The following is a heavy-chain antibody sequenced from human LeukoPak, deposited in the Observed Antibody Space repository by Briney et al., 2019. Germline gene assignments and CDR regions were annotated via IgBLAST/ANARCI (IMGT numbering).Heavy chain of an antibody. Sequence: GGSLRLSCAASGFTFNNYAMIWVRQAPGKGLEWVSSISSSSSYIYYADSVKGRFTISRDNAKNSLYLQMNSLRAEDTAVYYCASGIAVAPWGQGTLVTVSS. CDR1: GFTFNNYA. J-gene: IGHJ4*02. CDR2: ISSSSSYI. V-gene: IGHV3-21*01. D-gene: IGHD6-19*01. CDR3: ASGIAVAP.